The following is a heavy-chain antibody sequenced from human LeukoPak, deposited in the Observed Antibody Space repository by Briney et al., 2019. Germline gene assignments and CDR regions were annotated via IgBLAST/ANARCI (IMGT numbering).Heavy chain of an antibody. V-gene: IGHV4-61*09. J-gene: IGHJ5*01. D-gene: IGHD3-10*01. Sequence: NPSETLSLTCTVSGASLSSGSDYWTWIRQPAGEGLEWIGQIYSSGSTNYSPSLTSRVTISADTSKNQFFLKINSVTAADTAVYYCARASGSVIYYNSCDSWGQGILVAVSS. CDR3: ARASGSVIYYNSCDS. CDR2: IYSSGST. CDR1: GASLSSGSDY.